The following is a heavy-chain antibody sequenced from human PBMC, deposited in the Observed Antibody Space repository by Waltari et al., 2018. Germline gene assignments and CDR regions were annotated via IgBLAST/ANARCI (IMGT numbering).Heavy chain of an antibody. CDR1: GFTFSSYG. V-gene: IGHV3-30*02. D-gene: IGHD4-17*01. CDR2: IRYDGSNK. J-gene: IGHJ6*03. Sequence: QVQLVESGGGVVQPGGSLRLSCAASGFTFSSYGMHWVRQAPGKGLEWVAFIRYDGSNKYYADSVKGRFTISRDNSKNTLYLQMNSLGAEDTAVYYCAKDAGGLRVDYYYMDVWGKGTTVTISS. CDR3: AKDAGGLRVDYYYMDV.